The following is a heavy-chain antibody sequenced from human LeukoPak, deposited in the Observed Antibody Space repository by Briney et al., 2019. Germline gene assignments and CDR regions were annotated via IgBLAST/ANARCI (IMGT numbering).Heavy chain of an antibody. CDR2: MNPNSVTT. J-gene: IGHJ1*01. CDR1: GYTFTSYD. V-gene: IGHV1-8*01. Sequence: GASVKVSCKASGYTFTSYDINWVRQATGQGLEWMGWMNPNSVTTGYAQKFQGRVTMTRNTSISTAYMELSSLRSEDTAVYYCARASYSSSQNLVQHWGQGTLVTVSS. CDR3: ARASYSSSQNLVQH. D-gene: IGHD6-6*01.